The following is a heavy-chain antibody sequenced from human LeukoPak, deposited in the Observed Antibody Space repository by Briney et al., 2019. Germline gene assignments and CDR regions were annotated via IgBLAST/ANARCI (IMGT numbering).Heavy chain of an antibody. J-gene: IGHJ4*02. CDR2: ISAYNGNT. CDR3: ARARSADEYDFWSGYYHLMNDY. CDR1: GYTFTSYG. D-gene: IGHD3-3*01. Sequence: ASVKVSCKASGYTFTSYGISWVRRAPGQGLEWMGWISAYNGNTNYAQKLQGRVTMTTDTSTSTAYMELRSLRSDDTAVYYCARARSADEYDFWSGYYHLMNDYWGQGTLVTVSS. V-gene: IGHV1-18*01.